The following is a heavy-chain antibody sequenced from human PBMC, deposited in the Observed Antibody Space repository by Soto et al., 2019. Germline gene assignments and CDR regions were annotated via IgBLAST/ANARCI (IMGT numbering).Heavy chain of an antibody. CDR1: GYSFTSYW. CDR2: IYPGNSDT. D-gene: IGHD6-6*01. Sequence: GESLKISCKGSGYSFTSYWIGWVRQMPGKGLEWMAIIYPGNSDTRYSPSFQGQVTISADKSISTAYLQWSSLKASDTAMYYCACSSIAAPGFYYGMDVWGQETMVTVSS. J-gene: IGHJ6*02. CDR3: ACSSIAAPGFYYGMDV. V-gene: IGHV5-51*01.